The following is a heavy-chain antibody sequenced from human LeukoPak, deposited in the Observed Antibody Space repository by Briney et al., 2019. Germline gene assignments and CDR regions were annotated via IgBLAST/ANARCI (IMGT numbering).Heavy chain of an antibody. J-gene: IGHJ4*02. CDR1: GFTFSGSA. Sequence: GGSLRLSCAASGFTFSGSAMHWVRQASGKGLEWVGRIRSKANSYATAYAASVKGRFTISRDDSKNTAYLQMNSLRAEDTAVYYCARSDYGDYIGINDYWGQGTLVTVSS. D-gene: IGHD4-17*01. CDR3: ARSDYGDYIGINDY. V-gene: IGHV3-73*01. CDR2: IRSKANSYAT.